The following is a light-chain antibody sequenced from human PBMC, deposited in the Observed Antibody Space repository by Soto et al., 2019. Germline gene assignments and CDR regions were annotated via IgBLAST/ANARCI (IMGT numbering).Light chain of an antibody. J-gene: IGLJ2*01. Sequence: QSVLTQPPSASGTPGQRVTISCSGSSSNIGFNYVYWYQQLPGTAPKLLIYSNNQRPSGVPDRFSGSKSGTSASLAISGLRSEDEADYYCAAWDDSLSAYVVFGGGTKLTVL. CDR3: AAWDDSLSAYVV. V-gene: IGLV1-47*02. CDR1: SSNIGFNY. CDR2: SNN.